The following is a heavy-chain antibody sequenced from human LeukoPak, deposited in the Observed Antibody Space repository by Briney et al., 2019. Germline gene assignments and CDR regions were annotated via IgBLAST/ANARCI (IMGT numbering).Heavy chain of an antibody. Sequence: SETLSLTCTVSGGSISSYYWSWIRQPPGKGLEWIGYIYYSGSTYYNPSLKSRVTISVDTSKNQFSLKLSSVTAADTAVYYCARGQKYDFWSGPRAVYFDYWGQGTLVTVSS. CDR2: IYYSGST. D-gene: IGHD3-3*01. V-gene: IGHV4-59*08. CDR3: ARGQKYDFWSGPRAVYFDY. J-gene: IGHJ4*02. CDR1: GGSISSYY.